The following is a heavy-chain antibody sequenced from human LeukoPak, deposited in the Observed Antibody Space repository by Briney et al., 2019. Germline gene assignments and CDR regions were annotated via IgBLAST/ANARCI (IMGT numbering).Heavy chain of an antibody. J-gene: IGHJ3*02. V-gene: IGHV4-61*08. Sequence: ESGPTLVNPTQTLTLTCTFSQFSLSTDGVAVGWIRQPPGKALEWLGSIYYSGSTNYNPSLKSRVTISVDTSKNQFSLKLSSVTAADTAVYYCARDQYGGPTYIWGQETMVTVSS. D-gene: IGHD4-23*01. CDR3: ARDQYGGPTYI. CDR2: IYYSGST. CDR1: QFSLSTDGVA.